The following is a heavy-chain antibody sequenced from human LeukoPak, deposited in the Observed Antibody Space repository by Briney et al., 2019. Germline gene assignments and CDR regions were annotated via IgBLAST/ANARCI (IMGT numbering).Heavy chain of an antibody. V-gene: IGHV4-39*01. CDR1: GGSISSSSYY. CDR2: IYYSGST. Sequence: SETLSLTCTVSGGSISSSSYYLGWIRQPPGKGLEWIGRIYYSGSTYYNPSLKSRVTISVDTSKNQFSLKLSSVTAADTAVYYCASGGYDFWSGYFPHDAFDIWGQGTMVTVSS. D-gene: IGHD3-3*01. J-gene: IGHJ3*02. CDR3: ASGGYDFWSGYFPHDAFDI.